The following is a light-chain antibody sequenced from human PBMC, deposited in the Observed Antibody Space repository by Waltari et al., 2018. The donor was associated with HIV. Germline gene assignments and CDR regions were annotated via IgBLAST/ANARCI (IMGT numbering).Light chain of an antibody. CDR3: QSYDISLSASVV. CDR2: GNK. Sequence: QSMLTQPPSVSGAPGQRVTISCTGSSSTIGADYDVHWYHQIPGTAPKRFISGNKNRPSGVPDRFSASKSGTSASLTISGLQAEDEADYFCQSYDISLSASVVFGGGTRLTVL. CDR1: SSTIGADYD. V-gene: IGLV1-40*01. J-gene: IGLJ2*01.